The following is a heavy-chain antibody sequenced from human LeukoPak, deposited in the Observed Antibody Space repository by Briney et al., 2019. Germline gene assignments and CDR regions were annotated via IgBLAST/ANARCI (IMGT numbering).Heavy chain of an antibody. CDR2: INEDGNEK. CDR1: XXXXXSYX. CDR3: ARDTYRFDDY. V-gene: IGHV3-7*01. J-gene: IGHJ4*02. Sequence: GGSLXLXXXXXXXXXXSYXMSWVRXAPGKGLEWVASINEDGNEKYYVDSLKGRFTISRDNAQNSLYLQMNSLRVEDTAVYYCARDTYRFDDYWGQGTLVTVSS.